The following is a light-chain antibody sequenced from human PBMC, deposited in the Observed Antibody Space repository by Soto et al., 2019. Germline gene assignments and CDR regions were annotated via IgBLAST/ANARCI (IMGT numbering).Light chain of an antibody. V-gene: IGKV1-27*01. CDR2: PAS. Sequence: DIQMTQSPSSLSASVGDRVTITCRASQGISDYLAWYQQKAGEVPKLLIYPASTLGSGVPSRFSGRGSGTDFTLNISSLQPEDVATYYCQRHDGAFVTFGGGTKVEIK. J-gene: IGKJ4*01. CDR3: QRHDGAFVT. CDR1: QGISDY.